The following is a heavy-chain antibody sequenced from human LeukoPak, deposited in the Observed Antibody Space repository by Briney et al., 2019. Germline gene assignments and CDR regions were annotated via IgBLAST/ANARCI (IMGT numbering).Heavy chain of an antibody. D-gene: IGHD6-19*01. J-gene: IGHJ4*02. Sequence: PGGSLRLSCAASGFTFSSYGMHWVRQAPGKGLEWVAVISYDGSKIYYADSVKGRFTTSRDNSKNTVYLQMNSLRAEDTALYYCARTYSSGWYYFDYWGQGTLVTVSS. CDR1: GFTFSSYG. CDR3: ARTYSSGWYYFDY. V-gene: IGHV3-30*03. CDR2: ISYDGSKI.